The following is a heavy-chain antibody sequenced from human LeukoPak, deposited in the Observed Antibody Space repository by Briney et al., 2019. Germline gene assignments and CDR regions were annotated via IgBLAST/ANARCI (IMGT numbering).Heavy chain of an antibody. V-gene: IGHV3-23*01. Sequence: GGSLRLSCAVSGITLSNYGMGWVRQAPGKGLEWVAGISDSGGSNNYADSVKGRFTISRDNPKNTLYLQMNSLRAEDTAVYFCAKRGVVIRVILVGFHKEANYFDSWGQGALVTVSS. D-gene: IGHD3-10*01. CDR2: ISDSGGSN. J-gene: IGHJ4*02. CDR1: GITLSNYG. CDR3: AKRGVVIRVILVGFHKEANYFDS.